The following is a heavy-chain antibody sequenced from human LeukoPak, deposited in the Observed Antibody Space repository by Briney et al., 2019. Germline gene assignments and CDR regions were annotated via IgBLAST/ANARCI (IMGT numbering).Heavy chain of an antibody. Sequence: GGSLRLSCAASGFTFSSYWMSWVRQAPGKGLEWVANIKQDGSEKYYVDSVKGRFTISRDNSKNTLYLQMNSLRAEDTAVYYCAKDRLSNDYWGQGTLVTVSS. CDR1: GFTFSSYW. V-gene: IGHV3-7*03. D-gene: IGHD6-25*01. CDR2: IKQDGSEK. J-gene: IGHJ4*02. CDR3: AKDRLSNDY.